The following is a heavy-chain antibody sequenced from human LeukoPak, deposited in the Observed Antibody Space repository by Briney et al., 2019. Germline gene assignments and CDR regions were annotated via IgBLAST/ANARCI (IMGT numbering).Heavy chain of an antibody. CDR1: GFTFSDYY. Sequence: GGSLRLSCAASGFTFSDYYMSWIRQAPGKGLEWVSYISSGGSTIYYADSVKGRFTISRDNAKNSLYLQVNSLRAEDTAVYYCARDLVDFASWFDPWGQGTLVTVSS. CDR3: ARDLVDFASWFDP. J-gene: IGHJ5*02. V-gene: IGHV3-11*01. CDR2: ISSGGSTI.